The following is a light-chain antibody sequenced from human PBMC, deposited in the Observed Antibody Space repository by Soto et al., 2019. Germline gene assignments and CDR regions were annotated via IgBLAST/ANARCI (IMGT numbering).Light chain of an antibody. CDR3: QQYNNWPLT. CDR1: QSVSSN. CDR2: GAS. J-gene: IGKJ5*01. Sequence: EIVMTPSPATLSVSPGERATLSCRASQSVSSNLAWYQQKSGQAPRLLIYGASTRATGIPARFSGSGSGTECTLTISSLQSEDFAVYYCQQYNNWPLTFGQGTRLEIK. V-gene: IGKV3-15*01.